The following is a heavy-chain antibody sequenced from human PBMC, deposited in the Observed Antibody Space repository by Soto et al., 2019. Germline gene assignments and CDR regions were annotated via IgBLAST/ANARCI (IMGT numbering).Heavy chain of an antibody. CDR1: GFTFSSYA. CDR2: ISGSGGST. D-gene: IGHD2-15*01. Sequence: GGSLRLSCAASGFTFSSYAMSWVRQAPGKGLEWVSAISGSGGSTYYADSVKGRFTISRDNSKNTLYLQMNSLRAEDTAVYYCAKDPQYCSGGSCYQNWGQGTLVTVSS. CDR3: AKDPQYCSGGSCYQN. J-gene: IGHJ4*02. V-gene: IGHV3-23*01.